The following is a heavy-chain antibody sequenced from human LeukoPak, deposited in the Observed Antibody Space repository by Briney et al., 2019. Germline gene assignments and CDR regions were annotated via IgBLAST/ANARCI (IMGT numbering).Heavy chain of an antibody. V-gene: IGHV1-69*01. CDR2: IIPIFGTA. D-gene: IGHD5-18*01. J-gene: IGHJ6*02. Sequence: RVASVKVSCKASGGTFSSYAISWVRQAPGQGLEWMGGIIPIFGTANYAQKFQGRVTITADESTSTAYMELSSLRSEDTAVYYCARAAPSTGYSYGPGMGYYYGMDVWGQGTTVTVSS. CDR1: GGTFSSYA. CDR3: ARAAPSTGYSYGPGMGYYYGMDV.